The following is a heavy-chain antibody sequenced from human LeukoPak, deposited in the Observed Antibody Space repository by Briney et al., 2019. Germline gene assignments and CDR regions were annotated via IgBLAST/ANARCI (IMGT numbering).Heavy chain of an antibody. CDR3: AKSLYGSGSYYNWFDP. Sequence: PSETLSLTCVVHGGSFSGYYWSWIRQSPGKGLEWIGEINHRGSTNYNPSLKRRVTISLDTSKNQFSLKLSSVTAADTAVYYCAKSLYGSGSYYNWFDPWGQGTLVTVSS. CDR2: INHRGST. V-gene: IGHV4-34*01. CDR1: GGSFSGYY. D-gene: IGHD3-10*01. J-gene: IGHJ5*02.